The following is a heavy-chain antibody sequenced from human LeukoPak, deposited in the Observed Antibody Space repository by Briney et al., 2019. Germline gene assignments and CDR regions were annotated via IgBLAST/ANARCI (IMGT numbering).Heavy chain of an antibody. J-gene: IGHJ4*02. Sequence: PGGSLRPSCAASGFTFSSYWMHWVRQAPGKGLEWVGRIKSKTDGGTTDYAAPVKGRFTISRDDSKNTLYLQMNSLKTEDTAVYYCTTTLEYYYGSGSYRIPFDYWGQGTLVTVSS. V-gene: IGHV3-15*07. CDR3: TTTLEYYYGSGSYRIPFDY. CDR2: IKSKTDGGTT. CDR1: GFTFSSYW. D-gene: IGHD3-10*01.